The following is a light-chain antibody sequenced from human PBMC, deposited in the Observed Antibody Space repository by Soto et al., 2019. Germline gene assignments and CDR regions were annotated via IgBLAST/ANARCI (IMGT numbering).Light chain of an antibody. J-gene: IGKJ2*01. CDR3: HQTFSPPYT. CDR2: VAS. Sequence: DIQMTQSLSSLSASVGDTVTITCRASQSFSNSLSWYQQIPGKAPKFLIYVASTLQSGVPSRFSGSGSGTDFTLTISSLHPEDVATYYCHQTFSPPYTFGQETKLEIK. CDR1: QSFSNS. V-gene: IGKV1-39*01.